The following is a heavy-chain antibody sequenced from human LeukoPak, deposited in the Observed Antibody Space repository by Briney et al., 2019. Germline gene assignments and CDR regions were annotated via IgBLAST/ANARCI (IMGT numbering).Heavy chain of an antibody. CDR2: ISSSSSYI. Sequence: GGSLRLSCAASGFTFSSYSMNWVRQAPGKGLEWVSSISSSSSYIYYADSVKGRFTISRDNAKNSLYLQMNSLRAEDTVVYYCARSGTGTTYYYYMDVWGKGTTVTVSS. J-gene: IGHJ6*03. D-gene: IGHD1-7*01. V-gene: IGHV3-21*01. CDR1: GFTFSSYS. CDR3: ARSGTGTTYYYYMDV.